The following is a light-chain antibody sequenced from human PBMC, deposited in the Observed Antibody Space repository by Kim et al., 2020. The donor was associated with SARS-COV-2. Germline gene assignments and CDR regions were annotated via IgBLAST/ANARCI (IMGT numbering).Light chain of an antibody. V-gene: IGLV2-23*02. CDR3: CSYAGSGTWV. CDR1: SSDVGSYNL. CDR2: EVS. Sequence: QSALTQPASVSGSPGQSITISCTGTSSDVGSYNLVSWYQQYPGKAPRLMTSEVSERPLGVSNRFSGSKSGNTASLTISGLRAEDEAHYYCCSYAGSGTWVFGGGTQLTVL. J-gene: IGLJ2*01.